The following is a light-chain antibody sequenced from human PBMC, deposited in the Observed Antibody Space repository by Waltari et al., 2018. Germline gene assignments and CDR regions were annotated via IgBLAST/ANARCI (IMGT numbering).Light chain of an antibody. CDR3: QSYDSSLSGGV. CDR2: GNS. CDR1: SSNIGAGYD. Sequence: QSVLTQPPSVSGAPGPRVTISCTGSSSNIGAGYDVHWYQQRPGTAPKLLIYGNSNRPSGVPDRFSGSKSGTSASLAITGLQAEDEADYYCQSYDSSLSGGVFGGGTKLTVL. J-gene: IGLJ2*01. V-gene: IGLV1-40*01.